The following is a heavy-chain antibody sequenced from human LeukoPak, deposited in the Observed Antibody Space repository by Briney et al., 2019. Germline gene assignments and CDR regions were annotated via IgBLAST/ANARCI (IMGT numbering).Heavy chain of an antibody. J-gene: IGHJ4*02. Sequence: GGSLRLSCAASGFTFSRFWMSWVRQAPGKGLEWVANINPARGEIYYVDSVRGRFTISRDNAKNSLYLQMNSLRVEDTAIYYCAKEATITAYNFDYWGQGALDTVSS. V-gene: IGHV3-7*01. CDR1: GFTFSRFW. D-gene: IGHD5-24*01. CDR3: AKEATITAYNFDY. CDR2: INPARGEI.